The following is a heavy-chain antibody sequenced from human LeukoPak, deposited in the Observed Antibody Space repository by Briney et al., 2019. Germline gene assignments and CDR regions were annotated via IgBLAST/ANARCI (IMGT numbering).Heavy chain of an antibody. J-gene: IGHJ4*02. V-gene: IGHV3-7*01. CDR1: GFTLSSYW. CDR3: ARHLSGVTGYTYGRGIDY. CDR2: IKKDGSEK. D-gene: IGHD5-18*01. Sequence: GGSLRLSCAASGFTLSSYWMSWVRQAPGRGLEWVANIKKDGSEKYYVDSVKGRFTISRDNAKTSLYLQMNRLRAEDTAVYYCARHLSGVTGYTYGRGIDYWGQGTLVTVSS.